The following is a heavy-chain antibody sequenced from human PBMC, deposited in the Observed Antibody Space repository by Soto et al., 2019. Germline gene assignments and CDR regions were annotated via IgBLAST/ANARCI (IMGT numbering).Heavy chain of an antibody. CDR2: INPNSGGT. CDR3: ARSTYYYDSSGYYRYYFDY. J-gene: IGHJ4*02. D-gene: IGHD3-22*01. CDR1: GYTFTGYY. Sequence: AASVKVSCKASGYTFTGYYMHWVRQAPGQGLEWMGWINPNSGGTNYAQKFQGWVTMTRDTSISTAYMELSRLRSDDTAVYYCARSTYYYDSSGYYRYYFDYWGQGTLVTVSS. V-gene: IGHV1-2*04.